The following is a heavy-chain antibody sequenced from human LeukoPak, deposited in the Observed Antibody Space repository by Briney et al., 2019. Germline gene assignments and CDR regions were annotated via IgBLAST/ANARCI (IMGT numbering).Heavy chain of an antibody. CDR1: GGSISSYY. CDR3: AREMRGDYPIDY. D-gene: IGHD3-16*01. Sequence: NASETLSLTCTVSGGSISSYYWSWIRQPPGKGLEWIGYIYYSGSTNYNPSLKSRVTISVDTSKNQFSLKLSSVTAADTAVYYCAREMRGDYPIDYWGQGTLVTVSS. J-gene: IGHJ4*02. CDR2: IYYSGST. V-gene: IGHV4-59*01.